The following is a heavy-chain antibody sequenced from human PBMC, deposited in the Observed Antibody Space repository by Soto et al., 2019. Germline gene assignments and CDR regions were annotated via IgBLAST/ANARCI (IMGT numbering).Heavy chain of an antibody. V-gene: IGHV4-30-4*01. CDR3: ARDQFKQSIVPWFDP. J-gene: IGHJ5*02. D-gene: IGHD6-6*01. Sequence: PSETLSLTCTVSGGSLSSGDYYWSWIRQPPGKGLEWIGYIYYSGSTYYNPSLKSRVTISVDTSKNQFSLKLSSVTAADTAVYYCARDQFKQSIVPWFDPWGQGTLVTVSS. CDR2: IYYSGST. CDR1: GGSLSSGDYY.